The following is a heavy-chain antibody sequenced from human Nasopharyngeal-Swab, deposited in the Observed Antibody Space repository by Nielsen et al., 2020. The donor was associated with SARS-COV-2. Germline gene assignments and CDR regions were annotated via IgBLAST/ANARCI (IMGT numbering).Heavy chain of an antibody. D-gene: IGHD4-17*01. CDR1: GDSVSSSSAA. CDR3: ARARGAYGDYYYYYYTDV. Sequence: QTPSLTRAISGDSVSSSSAAWNWIRPPPSRGLEWLGRTYYRSKWYNDYAVSVKSRITINPDTSKNQFSLHLNSVTPEDTAVYYCARARGAYGDYYYYYYTDVWGKGTTVTVSS. CDR2: TYYRSKWYN. V-gene: IGHV6-1*01. J-gene: IGHJ6*03.